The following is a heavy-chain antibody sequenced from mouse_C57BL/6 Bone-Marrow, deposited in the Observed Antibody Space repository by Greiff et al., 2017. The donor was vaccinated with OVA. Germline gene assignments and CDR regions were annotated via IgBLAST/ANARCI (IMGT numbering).Heavy chain of an antibody. CDR2: INPNNGGT. V-gene: IGHV1-26*01. CDR3: ARKEDYGSPYFDY. J-gene: IGHJ2*01. Sequence: VQLQQSGPELVKPGASVKISCKASGYTFTDYYMNWVKQSHGKSLEWIGDINPNNGGTSYNQKFKGKATLTVDKSSSTAYMELRSLTSEDSAVYYCARKEDYGSPYFDYWGQGTTLTVSS. D-gene: IGHD1-1*01. CDR1: GYTFTDYY.